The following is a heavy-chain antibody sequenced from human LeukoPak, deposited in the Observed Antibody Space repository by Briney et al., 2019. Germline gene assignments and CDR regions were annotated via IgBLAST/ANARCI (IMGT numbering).Heavy chain of an antibody. Sequence: GGSLRLSCAASGFTFSSYAMYWVRQAPGRGLEWVALISYDGSNKYYADSVKGRFTISRDNSKNTLYLQMNSLRIEHTAVYYCARDYYGSASYGHVFDFWGQGSLVTVSS. CDR1: GFTFSSYA. D-gene: IGHD3-10*01. J-gene: IGHJ4*02. V-gene: IGHV3-30-3*01. CDR2: ISYDGSNK. CDR3: ARDYYGSASYGHVFDF.